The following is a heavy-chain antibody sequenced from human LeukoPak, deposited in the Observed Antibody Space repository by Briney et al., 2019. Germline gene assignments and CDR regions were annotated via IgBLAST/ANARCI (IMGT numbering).Heavy chain of an antibody. J-gene: IGHJ3*02. D-gene: IGHD2-21*01. CDR2: IKEDGGEI. CDR1: GFTFSIYW. CDR3: ETYSAFDI. Sequence: PGGSLRLSCAASGFTFSIYWMSWVRQAPAKGLEWVASIKEDGGEIHYVDSVKGRFTISRDNAKNSLYLQMNSLRAEDTAVYYCETYSAFDIWGHGTMVTVSS. V-gene: IGHV3-7*02.